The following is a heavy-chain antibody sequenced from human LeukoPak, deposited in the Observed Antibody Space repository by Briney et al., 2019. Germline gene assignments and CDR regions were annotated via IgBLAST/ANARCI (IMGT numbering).Heavy chain of an antibody. Sequence: SETLSLTXTVSGGSISSYYWSWIRQPAGKGLEWIGRIYTSGSTNYNPSLKSRVTMSVDTSKNQFSLKLSSVTAADTAVYYCATGVASFGIWSAVQRADMDVWGKGTTVTVSS. CDR2: IYTSGST. D-gene: IGHD3-3*01. CDR1: GGSISSYY. J-gene: IGHJ6*03. CDR3: ATGVASFGIWSAVQRADMDV. V-gene: IGHV4-4*07.